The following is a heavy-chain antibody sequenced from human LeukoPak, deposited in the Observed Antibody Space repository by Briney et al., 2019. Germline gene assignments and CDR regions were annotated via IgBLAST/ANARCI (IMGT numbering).Heavy chain of an antibody. D-gene: IGHD2-15*01. Sequence: ASVKVSCKASGYTFTSYGISWVRQAPGQGLEWMGRIIPILGIANYAQKFQGRVTITADKSTSTAYMELSSLRSEDTAVYYCARDCSGGSCYSNDAFDIWGQGTMVTVSS. CDR3: ARDCSGGSCYSNDAFDI. CDR2: IIPILGIA. V-gene: IGHV1-69*04. J-gene: IGHJ3*02. CDR1: GYTFTSYG.